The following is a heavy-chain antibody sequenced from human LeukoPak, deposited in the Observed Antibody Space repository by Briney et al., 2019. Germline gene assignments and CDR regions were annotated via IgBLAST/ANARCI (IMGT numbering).Heavy chain of an antibody. CDR3: ARSARYSSNYFDY. J-gene: IGHJ4*02. CDR2: IYHTGST. CDR1: GYAISSGFY. V-gene: IGHV4-38-2*02. D-gene: IGHD3-10*01. Sequence: SETLSLSGSVSGYAISSGFYWGWIRQSPGKGLEWIGNIYHTGSTYYSPSLKSRVTISVDTSKNQFSLKLSSVTAADTAVYYCARSARYSSNYFDYWGQGTLVTVSS.